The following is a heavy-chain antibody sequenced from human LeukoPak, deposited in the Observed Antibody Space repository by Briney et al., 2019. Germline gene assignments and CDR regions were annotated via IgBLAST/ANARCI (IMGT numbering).Heavy chain of an antibody. CDR1: GGSISSDDYY. D-gene: IGHD3-10*01. V-gene: IGHV4-30-4*01. CDR2: ISFSGST. J-gene: IGHJ4*02. Sequence: SQTLSLTCTVSGGSISSDDYYWSWIRQPPGKGLEWIGYISFSGSTYYNSSLKSLVTISVDTSKNQFSLKLRSVTAADTAVYYCATLSLYFGDFRPLFDYWGQGTLVTVSS. CDR3: ATLSLYFGDFRPLFDY.